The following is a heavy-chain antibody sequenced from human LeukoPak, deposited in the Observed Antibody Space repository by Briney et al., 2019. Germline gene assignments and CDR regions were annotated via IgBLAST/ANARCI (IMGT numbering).Heavy chain of an antibody. CDR2: IYHSGST. CDR3: ARDTPGLAENAFDI. CDR1: GGSISSSSYY. V-gene: IGHV4-39*07. J-gene: IGHJ3*02. D-gene: IGHD6-19*01. Sequence: SETLSLTCTVSGGSISSSSYYWGCIRQPPGKGLEWIGSIYHSGSTNYNPSLKGRVTISVDTSKNQFSLKLSSVTAADTAVYYCARDTPGLAENAFDIWGQGTMVTVSS.